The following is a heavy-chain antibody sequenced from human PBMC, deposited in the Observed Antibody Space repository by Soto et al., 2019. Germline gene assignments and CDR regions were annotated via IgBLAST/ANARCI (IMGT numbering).Heavy chain of an antibody. CDR1: GYAFTSYT. V-gene: IGHV1-3*01. Sequence: ASVKVSCKAAGYAFTSYTILWGRQAPGQSLEWMGWISGAKGNTKYSQKFQGRVTITRDTSASTAFMELSSLTSEDTAVYYCVRGGGVGTIWGYYWGQGAQVTVSS. D-gene: IGHD3-3*01. CDR2: ISGAKGNT. CDR3: VRGGGVGTIWGYY. J-gene: IGHJ4*02.